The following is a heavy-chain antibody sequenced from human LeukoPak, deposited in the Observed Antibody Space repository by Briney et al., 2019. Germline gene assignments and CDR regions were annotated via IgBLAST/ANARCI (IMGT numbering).Heavy chain of an antibody. CDR2: INWNGGRT. Sequence: PGGSLRLSCASSGFTFDDFGMSWVRQAPGKGLEWVSGINWNGGRTGYADSVKGRFTISRDNAKKSLYLQMNSLRAEDTALYYCARKWLSNAFDIWGQGTMVTVSS. J-gene: IGHJ3*02. CDR1: GFTFDDFG. D-gene: IGHD5-12*01. CDR3: ARKWLSNAFDI. V-gene: IGHV3-20*04.